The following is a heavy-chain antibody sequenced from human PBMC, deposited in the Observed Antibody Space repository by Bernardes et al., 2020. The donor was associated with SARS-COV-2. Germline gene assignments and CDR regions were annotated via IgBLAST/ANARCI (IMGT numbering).Heavy chain of an antibody. D-gene: IGHD5-18*01. CDR3: AREGGYSYKGAFDI. J-gene: IGHJ3*02. CDR2: ISSSSSTI. V-gene: IGHV3-48*04. Sequence: GGSLRLSCAASGFTFSSYSLNWVRQAPGKGLEWVSYISSSSSTIYYADSVKGRFTISRDNAKNSLYLQMNSLRAEDTAVYYCAREGGYSYKGAFDIWGQGTMVTVSS. CDR1: GFTFSSYS.